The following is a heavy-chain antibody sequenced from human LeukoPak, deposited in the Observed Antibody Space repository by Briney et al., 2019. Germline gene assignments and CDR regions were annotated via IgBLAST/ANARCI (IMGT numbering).Heavy chain of an antibody. CDR3: ARAFGELSWFDH. V-gene: IGHV3-48*03. CDR1: ALPFSSYE. D-gene: IGHD3-10*01. Sequence: GGSLLLSCSATALPFSSYEMNWVREARGTGLEGVSYISISGSIIYYADSVKGRFTISRDNAKNSLYLQMNSLRAEDTAVYYCARAFGELSWFDHWGQGTLVTVSS. J-gene: IGHJ5*02. CDR2: ISISGSII.